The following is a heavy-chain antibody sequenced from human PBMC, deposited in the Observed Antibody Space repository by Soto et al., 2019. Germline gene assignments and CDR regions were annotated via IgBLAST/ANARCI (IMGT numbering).Heavy chain of an antibody. CDR1: GFTFSDYA. Sequence: VQLVESGGGVVQPGRSLRLSCAASGFTFSDYAMHWVRQAPGKGLEWVAVVSHDGRNTHYADSVKGRFTISRDSFKNTVSLEMTILIAEDTADYYCAKGGRQWMVTSDFNYWGQGALVTVSS. D-gene: IGHD6-19*01. J-gene: IGHJ4*02. V-gene: IGHV3-30*18. CDR2: VSHDGRNT. CDR3: AKGGRQWMVTSDFNY.